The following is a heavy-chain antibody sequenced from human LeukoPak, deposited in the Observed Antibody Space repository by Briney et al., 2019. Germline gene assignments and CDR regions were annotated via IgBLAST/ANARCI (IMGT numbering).Heavy chain of an antibody. Sequence: GGSLRLSCAASGFTFSSYSMNWVRQAPGKGLEWVSSISSSSTYIYYADSVKGRFTISRDNAKNSLYLQMNSLRAEDTAVYYCARRGTGHGMDVWGQGTTVIVSS. V-gene: IGHV3-21*01. D-gene: IGHD1-1*01. CDR1: GFTFSSYS. CDR2: ISSSSTYI. J-gene: IGHJ6*02. CDR3: ARRGTGHGMDV.